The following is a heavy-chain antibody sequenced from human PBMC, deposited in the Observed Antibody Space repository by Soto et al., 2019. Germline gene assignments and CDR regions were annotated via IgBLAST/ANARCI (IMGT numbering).Heavy chain of an antibody. CDR2: IWYDGSNK. Sequence: VQLVESGGGVVQPGRSLRLSCAASGFTFSSYGMHWVRQAPGKGLEWVAVIWYDGSNKYYADSVKGRFTISRDNSKNTLYLQMNSLRAEDTAVYYCARDRSNYYGMDVWGQGTTVTVSS. CDR1: GFTFSSYG. J-gene: IGHJ6*02. V-gene: IGHV3-33*01. CDR3: ARDRSNYYGMDV.